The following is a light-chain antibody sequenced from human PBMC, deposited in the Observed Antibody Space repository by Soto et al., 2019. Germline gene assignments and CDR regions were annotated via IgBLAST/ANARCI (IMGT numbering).Light chain of an antibody. V-gene: IGLV2-14*01. CDR2: AVS. CDR1: SSDIGDYNY. J-gene: IGLJ2*01. Sequence: QSVLTQPASVSGSSGQSITISCTGTSSDIGDYNYVSWYQQHPDKAPKLIIYAVSNRPSGISSRFSGSKSGNTASLTISGLQAEDEGDYYCSSYTSSSTLVFGGGTQLTVL. CDR3: SSYTSSSTLV.